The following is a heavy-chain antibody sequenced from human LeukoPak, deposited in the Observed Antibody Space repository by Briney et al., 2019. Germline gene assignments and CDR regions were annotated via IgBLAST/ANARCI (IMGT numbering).Heavy chain of an antibody. J-gene: IGHJ4*02. CDR3: ARGYSSSFGY. Sequence: PSETLSLTCTVSGDSMNSGSYFWNWIRQPAGKGLEFIGHIYSSGSTHYNPSLKSRVTISVDTSKNQISLKLSSMTAADTAVYYCARGYSSSFGYWGQGTLVTVSS. V-gene: IGHV4-61*09. D-gene: IGHD6-13*01. CDR2: IYSSGST. CDR1: GDSMNSGSYF.